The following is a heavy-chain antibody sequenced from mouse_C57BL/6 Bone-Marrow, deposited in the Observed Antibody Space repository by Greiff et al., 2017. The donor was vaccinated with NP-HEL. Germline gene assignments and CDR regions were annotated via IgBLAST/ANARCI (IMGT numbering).Heavy chain of an antibody. D-gene: IGHD2-12*01. J-gene: IGHJ2*01. V-gene: IGHV1-5*01. Sequence: EVQGVESGTVLARPGASVKMSCKTSGYTFTSYWMHWVKQRPGQGLEWIGAIYPGNSDTSYNQKFKGKAKLTAVTSASTAYMELSSLTNEDSAVYYCTRTYYRRGYFDYWGQGTTLTVSS. CDR3: TRTYYRRGYFDY. CDR2: IYPGNSDT. CDR1: GYTFTSYW.